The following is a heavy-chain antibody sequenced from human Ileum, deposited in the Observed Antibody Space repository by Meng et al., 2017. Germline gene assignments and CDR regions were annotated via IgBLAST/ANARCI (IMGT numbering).Heavy chain of an antibody. CDR2: INHSGSS. J-gene: IGHJ4*02. D-gene: IGHD2-21*02. CDR1: GGSFSHYD. CDR3: RLAYCIGDCGDY. Sequence: QVQLQRWGAGRLKPSEPLSPTCAFYGGSFSHYDWNWIRQFPGKGLEWIGQINHSGSSNYNPSLSSRVTISADMSKSQSSLKLSSVTAADTAVYYCRLAYCIGDCGDYWGQGTLVTVSS. V-gene: IGHV4-34*02.